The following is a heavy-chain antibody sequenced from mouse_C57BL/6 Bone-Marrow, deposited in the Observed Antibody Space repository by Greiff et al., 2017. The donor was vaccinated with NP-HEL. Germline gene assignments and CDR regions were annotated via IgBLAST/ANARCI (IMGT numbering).Heavy chain of an antibody. D-gene: IGHD1-1*01. Sequence: EVNVVESGAELVRPGASVKLSCTASGFNIKDDYMHWVKQRPEQGLEWIGWIDPENGDTEYASKFQGKATITADTSSNTAYLQLSSLTSEDTAVYYCTPIYYYGSYWGQGTLVTVSA. CDR2: IDPENGDT. CDR1: GFNIKDDY. CDR3: TPIYYYGSY. V-gene: IGHV14-4*01. J-gene: IGHJ3*01.